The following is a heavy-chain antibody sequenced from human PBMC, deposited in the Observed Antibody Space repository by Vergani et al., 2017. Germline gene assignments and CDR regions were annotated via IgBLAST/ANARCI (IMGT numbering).Heavy chain of an antibody. J-gene: IGHJ6*03. CDR1: GGSFSGYY. CDR2: INHSGST. D-gene: IGHD6-13*01. Sequence: QVQLQQWGAGLLKPSETLSLTCAVYGGSFSGYYWSWIRQPPGKGLEWIGEINHSGSTNYNPSLKSRVTISVDTSKNQFSLKLSSVTAADTAVYYCARRPGYSSSWYHYCYYMDVWGKGTTVTVSS. CDR3: ARRPGYSSSWYHYCYYMDV. V-gene: IGHV4-34*01.